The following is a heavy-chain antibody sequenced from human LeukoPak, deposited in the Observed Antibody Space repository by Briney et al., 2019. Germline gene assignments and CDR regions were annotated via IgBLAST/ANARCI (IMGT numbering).Heavy chain of an antibody. CDR3: ARAGDFDAFDI. CDR1: GYTFTSYY. Sequence: PVASVKVSCKASGYTFTSYYMHWVRQAPGQRLEWMGWINAGNGNTKYSQKFQGRVTITRDTSASTAYMELSSLRSEDTAVYYCARAGDFDAFDIWGQGTMVTVSS. CDR2: INAGNGNT. J-gene: IGHJ3*02. D-gene: IGHD3-10*01. V-gene: IGHV1-3*01.